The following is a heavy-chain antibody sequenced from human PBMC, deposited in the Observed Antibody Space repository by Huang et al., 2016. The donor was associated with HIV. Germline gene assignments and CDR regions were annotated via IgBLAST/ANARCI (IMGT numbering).Heavy chain of an antibody. Sequence: VQLIESGGGVVQPGKSLRLSCAPSGFIFSNYGVNWVRQAPGKGLKWVALIRKDGMKKNYADSVRGRFTVGRDNGNNTLFLQMRSLGVDDTAVYYCARGDYYDSSGYHPGYFDYWGQGILVTVSS. V-gene: IGHV3-33*04. CDR1: GFIFSNYG. CDR2: IRKDGMKK. J-gene: IGHJ4*02. CDR3: ARGDYYDSSGYHPGYFDY. D-gene: IGHD3-22*01.